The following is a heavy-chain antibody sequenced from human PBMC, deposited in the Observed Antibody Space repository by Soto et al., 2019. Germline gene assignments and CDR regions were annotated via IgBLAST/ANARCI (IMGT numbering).Heavy chain of an antibody. CDR3: ARVVVVAATGYDYYYGMDV. Sequence: SEILSLTCTVSGAYVTSISYYWGWIREHPGKGLEWIGNMYHSGSTYFNPSLKSRVSLSVDTSKNQFSLKLSSVTAADTAAYYCARVVVVAATGYDYYYGMDVWGQGTTVTFSS. CDR1: GAYVTSISYY. D-gene: IGHD2-15*01. V-gene: IGHV4-39*01. CDR2: MYHSGST. J-gene: IGHJ6*02.